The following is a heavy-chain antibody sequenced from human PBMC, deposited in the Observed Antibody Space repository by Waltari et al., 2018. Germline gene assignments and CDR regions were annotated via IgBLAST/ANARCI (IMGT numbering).Heavy chain of an antibody. Sequence: EVQLAESGGGLVQPGGSLRLSCAASGFTFISYWMSWVRQAPGKGLEWVANIKQDGSEKYYVDSVKGRFTISRDNPKNSLYLQMNSLKAEDTAVYYCTREDKGFDYWGQGTLVTVSS. CDR2: IKQDGSEK. V-gene: IGHV3-7*01. CDR1: GFTFISYW. J-gene: IGHJ4*02. CDR3: TREDKGFDY.